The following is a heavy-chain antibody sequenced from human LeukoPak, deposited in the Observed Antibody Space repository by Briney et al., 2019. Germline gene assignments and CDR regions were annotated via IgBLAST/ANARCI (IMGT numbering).Heavy chain of an antibody. D-gene: IGHD5-18*01. V-gene: IGHV4-4*07. CDR1: GGSISSYY. J-gene: IGHJ5*02. CDR2: IYSSGNT. CDR3: ARSHSGVTSPFDP. Sequence: KASETLSLTCTVSGGSISSYYWNWIRQPAGKGLEWIGRIYSSGNTNYNPSLKSRVTISVDNSKNQFSLKLSSVTAADTAVYYCARSHSGVTSPFDPWGQGTLVTVSS.